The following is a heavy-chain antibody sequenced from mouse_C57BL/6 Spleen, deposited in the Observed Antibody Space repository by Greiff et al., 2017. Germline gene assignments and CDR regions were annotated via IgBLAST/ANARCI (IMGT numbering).Heavy chain of an antibody. J-gene: IGHJ3*01. D-gene: IGHD3-2*02. Sequence: EVMLVESGGDLVKPGGSLKLSCAASGFTFSSYGMSWVRQTPDKRLEWVANISSGGSYTYYPDSVKGRFTISRDNAKNTLYLQMSSLKSEDTSMYYCAIRDSSGLGWFAYWGQGTLVTVSA. CDR3: AIRDSSGLGWFAY. CDR1: GFTFSSYG. CDR2: ISSGGSYT. V-gene: IGHV5-6*02.